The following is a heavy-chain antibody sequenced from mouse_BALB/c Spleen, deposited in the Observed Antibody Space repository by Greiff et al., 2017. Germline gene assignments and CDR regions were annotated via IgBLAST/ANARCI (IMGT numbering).Heavy chain of an antibody. V-gene: IGHV5-6-5*01. J-gene: IGHJ3*01. CDR2: ISSGGST. D-gene: IGHD2-4*01. CDR1: GFTFSSYA. Sequence: DVKLVESGGGLVKPGGSLKLSCAASGFTFSSYAMSWVRQTPEKRLEWVASISSGGSTYYPDSVKGRFTISRDNARNILYLQMSSLRSEDTAMYYCARGTGNDYDAWFAYWGQGTLVTVSA. CDR3: ARGTGNDYDAWFAY.